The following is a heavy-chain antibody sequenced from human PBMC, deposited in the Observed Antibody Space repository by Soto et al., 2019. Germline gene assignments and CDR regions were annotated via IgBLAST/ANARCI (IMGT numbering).Heavy chain of an antibody. CDR3: AAVGTVPWTYDY. CDR2: IVVGSGNT. CDR1: GFTFTSSA. D-gene: IGHD1-1*01. V-gene: IGHV1-58*01. J-gene: IGHJ4*02. Sequence: SVKVSCKASGFTFTSSAVQWVRQARGQRLEWIGWIVVGSGNTNYAQKFQERVTITRDMSTSTAYMELSSLRSEDTAVYYCAAVGTVPWTYDYWGQGTLVTVPS.